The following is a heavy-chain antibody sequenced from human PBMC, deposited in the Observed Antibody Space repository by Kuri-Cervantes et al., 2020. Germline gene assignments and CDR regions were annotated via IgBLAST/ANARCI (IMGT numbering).Heavy chain of an antibody. Sequence: ASVKVSCKASGYTFTSYGISWVRQAPGQGLEWMGWISAYNGDTNYAQKLQGRVTMTTDTSTSTAYMELSSLRSEDTAVYYCARGPYSYYYDSSGYEGWFDPWGQGTLVTVSS. D-gene: IGHD3-22*01. CDR1: GYTFTSYG. CDR3: ARGPYSYYYDSSGYEGWFDP. V-gene: IGHV1-18*01. CDR2: ISAYNGDT. J-gene: IGHJ5*02.